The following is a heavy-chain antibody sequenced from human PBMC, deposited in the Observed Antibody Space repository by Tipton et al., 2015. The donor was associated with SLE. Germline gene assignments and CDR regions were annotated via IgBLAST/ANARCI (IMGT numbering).Heavy chain of an antibody. Sequence: SLRLSCAASGFSFRSYWMHWVRRAPGKGLDWVSYINNDGSVTKYADSVKGRFTISRDNSKNTLYLQMNSLRAEDTAVYYCAKDTVIAVAGQGLQHWGQGTLVTVSS. CDR1: GFSFRSYW. J-gene: IGHJ1*01. CDR3: AKDTVIAVAGQGLQH. CDR2: INNDGSVT. D-gene: IGHD6-19*01. V-gene: IGHV3-74*01.